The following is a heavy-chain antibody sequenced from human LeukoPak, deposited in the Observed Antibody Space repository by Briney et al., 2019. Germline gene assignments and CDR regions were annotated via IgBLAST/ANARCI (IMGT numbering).Heavy chain of an antibody. J-gene: IGHJ4*02. CDR2: IKADGVFT. CDR3: ARKLMSARRFEY. CDR1: GFAFNVFG. D-gene: IGHD2-8*01. Sequence: GGSLRLSYESSGFAFNVFGMHWIRQAPGKGLGWVAFIKADGVFTNYAEAVKGRFTISRDNSDNTVFLQMESVRPDDTAVYYCARKLMSARRFEYWGQGTLVTVSS. V-gene: IGHV3-30*02.